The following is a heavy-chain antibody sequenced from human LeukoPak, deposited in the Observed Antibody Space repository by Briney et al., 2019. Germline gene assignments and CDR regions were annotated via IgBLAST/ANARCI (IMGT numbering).Heavy chain of an antibody. D-gene: IGHD3-10*01. CDR1: GYTFTSYG. J-gene: IGHJ6*02. Sequence: ASVNVSCKVSGYTFTSYGISWVRQAPGQGLAWMGWIIAYNGNTNYAQKLQGRVTMTTDTSTSTAYMELRSLRSDNTAVYYCARVWFGELYNGMDVWGQGTTVTVSS. CDR2: IIAYNGNT. V-gene: IGHV1-18*01. CDR3: ARVWFGELYNGMDV.